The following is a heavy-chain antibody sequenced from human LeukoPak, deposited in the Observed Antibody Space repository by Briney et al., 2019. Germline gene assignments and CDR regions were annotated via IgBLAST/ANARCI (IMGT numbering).Heavy chain of an antibody. D-gene: IGHD6-13*01. CDR3: AREEPYSRRVYGMDV. Sequence: GGSLRLSCAASGFTFSSYAMHWVRQAPGKGLEWVAVISYDGSNKYYADSVKGRFTISRDNSKNTLYLQMNSLRAEDTAVYSCAREEPYSRRVYGMDVWGQGTTVTVSS. CDR1: GFTFSSYA. V-gene: IGHV3-30*04. CDR2: ISYDGSNK. J-gene: IGHJ6*02.